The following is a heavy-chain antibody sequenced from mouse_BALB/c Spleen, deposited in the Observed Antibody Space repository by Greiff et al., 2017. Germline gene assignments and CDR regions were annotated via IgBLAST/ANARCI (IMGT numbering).Heavy chain of an antibody. D-gene: IGHD2-10*01. J-gene: IGHJ4*01. V-gene: IGHV2-6-7*01. CDR3: ARAYYGNYDGVDY. CDR1: GFSLTGYG. CDR2: IWGDGST. Sequence: QVHVKQSGPGLVAPSQSLSITCTVSGFSLTGYGVNWVRQPPGKGLEWLGMIWGDGSTDYNSALKSRLSISKDNSKSQVFLKMNSLQTDDTARYYCARAYYGNYDGVDYWGQGTSVTVSS.